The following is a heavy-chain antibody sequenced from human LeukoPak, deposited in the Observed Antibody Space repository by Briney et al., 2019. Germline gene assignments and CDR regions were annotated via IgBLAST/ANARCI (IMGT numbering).Heavy chain of an antibody. Sequence: SGGSLRLSCAASGFTFSSYAMSWVRQAPGKGLEWVSAISGSGGSTYYADSVKGRFTISRDNSKNTLYLQMNSLRAEDTAVYYCAKDRTLYYYDSSGYYYWGQGTLVTVSS. J-gene: IGHJ4*02. CDR1: GFTFSSYA. CDR3: AKDRTLYYYDSSGYYY. V-gene: IGHV3-23*01. D-gene: IGHD3-22*01. CDR2: ISGSGGST.